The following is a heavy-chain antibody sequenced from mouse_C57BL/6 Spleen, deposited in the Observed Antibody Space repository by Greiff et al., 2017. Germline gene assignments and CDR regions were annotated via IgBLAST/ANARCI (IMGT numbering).Heavy chain of an antibody. Sequence: QVHVKQSGPGLVQPSQSLSITCTVSGFSLTSYGVHWVRQSPGKGLEWLGVIWSGGSTDYNAAFISRLSISKDNSKSQVFFKMNSLQADDTAIYYCARNPDYGSSYGAMDYWGQGTSVTVSS. CDR2: IWSGGST. D-gene: IGHD1-1*01. CDR1: GFSLTSYG. J-gene: IGHJ4*01. V-gene: IGHV2-2*01. CDR3: ARNPDYGSSYGAMDY.